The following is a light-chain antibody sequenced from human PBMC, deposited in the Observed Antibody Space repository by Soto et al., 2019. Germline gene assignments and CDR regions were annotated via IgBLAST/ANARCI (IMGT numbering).Light chain of an antibody. V-gene: IGKV1-16*01. J-gene: IGKJ4*01. CDR3: QQYESFPLT. CDR1: QGINKF. CDR2: TAS. Sequence: DIQMTQSPSSLSASVGDSVTITCRASQGINKFLAWFQQKPGTAPKSLISTASSLQSGVPSRFSGSGSGTHFTLTINNLQPEDFATYYCQQYESFPLTFGGGTRVEIK.